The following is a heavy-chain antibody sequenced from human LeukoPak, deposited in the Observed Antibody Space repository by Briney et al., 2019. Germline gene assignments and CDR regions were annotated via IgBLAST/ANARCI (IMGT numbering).Heavy chain of an antibody. CDR3: AKGVYGAFDI. CDR1: GFTFSSYG. D-gene: IGHD2-8*01. V-gene: IGHV3-30*02. CDR2: IRYDGSNK. Sequence: PGGSLRLSCAAPGFTFSSYGMHWVRRAPGKGLEWVAFIRYDGSNKYYADSVKGRFTISRDNSKNTLYLQMNSLRAEDTAVYYCAKGVYGAFDIWGQGTMVTVSS. J-gene: IGHJ3*02.